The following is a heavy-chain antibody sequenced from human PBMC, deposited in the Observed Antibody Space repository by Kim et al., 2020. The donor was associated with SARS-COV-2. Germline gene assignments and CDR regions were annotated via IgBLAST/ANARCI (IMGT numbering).Heavy chain of an antibody. J-gene: IGHJ4*02. D-gene: IGHD5-12*01. V-gene: IGHV1-69*01. Sequence: NYARKFQGTVTITADESTSTAYMELSSLRSEDTAVYYCAGRGNSGYDFRYWGQGTLVTVSS. CDR3: AGRGNSGYDFRY.